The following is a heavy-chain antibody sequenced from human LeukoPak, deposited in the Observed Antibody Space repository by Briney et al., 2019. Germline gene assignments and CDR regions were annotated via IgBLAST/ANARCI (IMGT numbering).Heavy chain of an antibody. CDR3: TGSTTGYYSY. D-gene: IGHD3-9*01. J-gene: IGHJ4*02. CDR1: GFSFSAYA. CDR2: IGPSGTST. V-gene: IGHV3-64D*06. Sequence: GGSLRLSCSASGFSFSAYAMHWVRQAPGRGLEYVSAIGPSGTSTYFADSAKGRFTISRDNSKNTVYLQMSSLRTEDTAVYFCTGSTTGYYSYWGQGTLVTVSS.